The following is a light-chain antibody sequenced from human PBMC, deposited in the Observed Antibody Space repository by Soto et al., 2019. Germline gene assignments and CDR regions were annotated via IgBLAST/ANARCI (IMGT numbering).Light chain of an antibody. CDR1: SSNIGSNF. V-gene: IGLV1-47*01. J-gene: IGLJ3*02. Sequence: QSVLSQPPSASGAPGQRVTISCSGSSSNIGSNFVYWYQQLPGTAPKLLIYRTDQRPSGVPDRFSDSKPGASASLVISGLRSEDEADYYCAAWDNSLRWVFGGGTKLTVL. CDR3: AAWDNSLRWV. CDR2: RTD.